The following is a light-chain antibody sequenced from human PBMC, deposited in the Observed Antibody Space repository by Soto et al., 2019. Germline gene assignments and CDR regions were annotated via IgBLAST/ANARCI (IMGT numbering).Light chain of an antibody. CDR2: GNN. J-gene: IGLJ2*01. CDR3: QSYDGSLSAVV. V-gene: IGLV1-40*01. CDR1: SSNIGAPFD. Sequence: QSVLTQPPSVSGAPGQRVTISCTGSSSNIGAPFDVHWYQHFPGAVPKLLIYGNNKRPSWVPDRFSGSKSGSSASLAITGLQAEDGADYYCQSYDGSLSAVVFGGGTKVTVL.